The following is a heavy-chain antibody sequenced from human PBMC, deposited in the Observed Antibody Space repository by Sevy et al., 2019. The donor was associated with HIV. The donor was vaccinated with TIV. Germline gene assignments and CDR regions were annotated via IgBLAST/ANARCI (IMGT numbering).Heavy chain of an antibody. J-gene: IGHJ4*02. CDR2: IKEDGSEK. D-gene: IGHD1-26*01. V-gene: IGHV3-7*01. Sequence: GGSLRLSCAASGFIFSTYWMSWVRQAPGKGLEWVANIKEDGSEKCYVVSVKGRFIISRDNAKNSLYLQMSSLRAEDTAVYYCARGGKYPGYWGQGTLVTVSS. CDR3: ARGGKYPGY. CDR1: GFIFSTYW.